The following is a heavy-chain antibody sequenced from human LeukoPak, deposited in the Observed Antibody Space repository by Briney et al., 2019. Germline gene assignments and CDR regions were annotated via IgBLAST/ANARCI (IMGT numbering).Heavy chain of an antibody. V-gene: IGHV3-48*03. CDR1: GFTFSSYE. CDR2: ISSSGSTI. Sequence: GGSLRLSCAASGFTFSSYEMNWVRQAPGKGLEWVSYISSSGSTIYYADSVKGRFTISRDNAKNSLYLQMNSLRAEDTAVYYCARGRVATISYYYYYMDVWGKGTTATVSS. CDR3: ARGRVATISYYYYYMDV. J-gene: IGHJ6*03. D-gene: IGHD5-12*01.